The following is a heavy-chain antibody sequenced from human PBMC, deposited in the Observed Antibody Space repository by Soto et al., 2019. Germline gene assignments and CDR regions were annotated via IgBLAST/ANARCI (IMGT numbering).Heavy chain of an antibody. V-gene: IGHV1-46*01. CDR2: INPSGGST. CDR1: GYTFTSYY. J-gene: IGHJ4*02. D-gene: IGHD3-22*01. CDR3: ASENYYDSSGYYLPGY. Sequence: ASVKVSCKASGYTFTSYYMHWVRQAPGQGLEWMGIINPSGGSTSYAQKFQGRVTMTRDTSTSTVYMELSSLRSEDTAVYYCASENYYDSSGYYLPGYWRQGTLVTVSS.